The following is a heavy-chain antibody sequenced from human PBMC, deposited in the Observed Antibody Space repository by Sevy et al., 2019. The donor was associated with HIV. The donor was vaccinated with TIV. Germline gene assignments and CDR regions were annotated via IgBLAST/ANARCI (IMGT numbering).Heavy chain of an antibody. CDR1: GFTFSNYW. Sequence: GGSLRLSCAASGFTFSNYWMSWVRQAPGKGLEWVANIQEDGSDKYYVDSVKGRLTSSRDNAKNSLYLQMNSLRAEDTAVYYCATDPFSVTTSNDYMDVWGKGTTVTVSS. CDR3: ATDPFSVTTSNDYMDV. D-gene: IGHD4-17*01. CDR2: IQEDGSDK. V-gene: IGHV3-7*01. J-gene: IGHJ6*03.